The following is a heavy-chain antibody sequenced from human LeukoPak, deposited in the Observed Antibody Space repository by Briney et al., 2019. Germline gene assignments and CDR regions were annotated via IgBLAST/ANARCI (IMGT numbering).Heavy chain of an antibody. CDR3: ARAKINMDV. CDR1: GFTFDDYG. J-gene: IGHJ6*03. CDR2: IKEDGSEK. Sequence: GGSLRLSCAASGFTFDDYGMSWVRQAPGKGLEWVANIKEDGSEKYYVDSVKGRFIISRDNAKNSLYLQMNSLRAEDTAVYYCARAKINMDVWGKGTTVTVSS. V-gene: IGHV3-7*01. D-gene: IGHD3-16*01.